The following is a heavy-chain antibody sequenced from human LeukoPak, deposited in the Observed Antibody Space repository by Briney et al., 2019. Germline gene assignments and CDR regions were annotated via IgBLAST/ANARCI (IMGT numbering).Heavy chain of an antibody. Sequence: PSETLSLTCAVYGGSFSDFYWSWIRQPPGKGLEWIGEINHSGSTNYNPSLKSRVTMSVGTSKNQFSLKLSSMTAADTAVYYCARRGSGYIDYWGQGTLVTVSS. D-gene: IGHD6-19*01. CDR2: INHSGST. V-gene: IGHV4-34*01. J-gene: IGHJ4*02. CDR1: GGSFSDFY. CDR3: ARRGSGYIDY.